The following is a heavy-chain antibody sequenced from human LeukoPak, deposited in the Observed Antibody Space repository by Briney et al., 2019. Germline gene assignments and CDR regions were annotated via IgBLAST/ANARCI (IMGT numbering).Heavy chain of an antibody. D-gene: IGHD6-19*01. CDR3: AKDLVRIAVAGPSRDDAFDI. Sequence: PGRSLRLSCAASGFTFSNYAIHWVRQAPGKGLEWEAVISYDGSDKYYADSVKGRFTISRDNSKNTVYLQMNSLRAEDTAVYYCAKDLVRIAVAGPSRDDAFDIWGQGTMVTVSS. CDR1: GFTFSNYA. J-gene: IGHJ3*02. CDR2: ISYDGSDK. V-gene: IGHV3-30*18.